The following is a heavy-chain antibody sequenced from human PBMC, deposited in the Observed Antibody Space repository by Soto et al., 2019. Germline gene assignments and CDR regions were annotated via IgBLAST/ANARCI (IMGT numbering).Heavy chain of an antibody. CDR1: GFRFSTYW. CDR2: IKQDANEM. Sequence: EVQVVESGGGLVQPGGSLRLSCAASGFRFSTYWMSWVRQAPGKGLEWLANIKQDANEMYYGDSVKGRFTISGDSAKNSLFLIMDSLRVEATAVYYCAKGDVAVPTLPEGAFDIWGQGTMVTVSS. D-gene: IGHD2-2*01. CDR3: AKGDVAVPTLPEGAFDI. J-gene: IGHJ3*02. V-gene: IGHV3-7*03.